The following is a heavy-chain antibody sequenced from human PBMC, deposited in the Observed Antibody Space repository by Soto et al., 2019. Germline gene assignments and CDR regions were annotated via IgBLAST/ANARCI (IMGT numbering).Heavy chain of an antibody. Sequence: ASVKVSCKASGYTFTGYYMHWVRQAPGQGLEWMGWINPNSGGTNYAQKFQGWVTMTRDTSMGTAYVELSRLRSDDTAVYYCAREKVEYCSGGSCSAGCSAPRGQGTLVPVSP. CDR3: AREKVEYCSGGSCSAGCSAP. J-gene: IGHJ1*01. CDR2: INPNSGGT. D-gene: IGHD2-15*01. V-gene: IGHV1-2*04. CDR1: GYTFTGYY.